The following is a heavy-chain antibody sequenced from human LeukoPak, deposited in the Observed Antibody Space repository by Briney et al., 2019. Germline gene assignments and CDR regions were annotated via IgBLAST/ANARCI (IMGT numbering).Heavy chain of an antibody. CDR3: ARSITIFGVVPLYYFDY. CDR2: IYYSGST. Sequence: PSETLSLTCTVSGGAISSHYWSWIRQPPGKGLEWIGYIYYSGSTNYNPSLKSRVTISVDTFKNQFSLKLSSVTAADTAVYYCARSITIFGVVPLYYFDYWGQGTLVTVSS. D-gene: IGHD3-3*01. V-gene: IGHV4-59*11. J-gene: IGHJ4*02. CDR1: GGAISSHY.